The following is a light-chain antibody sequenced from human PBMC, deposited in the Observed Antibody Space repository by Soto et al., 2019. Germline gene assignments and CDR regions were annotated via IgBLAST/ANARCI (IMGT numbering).Light chain of an antibody. J-gene: IGLJ1*01. V-gene: IGLV2-14*01. CDR1: SSDVGGYNY. CDR3: SSYTTTSTYV. Sequence: QSALTQPASVSGSPGQSITISCTGTSSDVGGYNYVSWYQQHPGKAPKLMIYDVSNRPSGVSNRFSDAKSGNTASLTISGLQAEDEANYYRSSYTTTSTYVFGTGTKLTVL. CDR2: DVS.